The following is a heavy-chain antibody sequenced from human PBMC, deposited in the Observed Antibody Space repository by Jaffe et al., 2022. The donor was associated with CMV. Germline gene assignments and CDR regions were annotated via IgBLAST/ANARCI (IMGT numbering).Heavy chain of an antibody. D-gene: IGHD2-8*02. J-gene: IGHJ6*02. CDR1: GFTFSDYR. V-gene: IGHV3-21*01. CDR2: ISSDSSDI. CDR3: ARDKFVVVPAPVWSRKLCTGSRCYPDDKKTNLGVWGL. Sequence: VQLVESGGGLVRPGGSLRLSCVVSGFTFSDYRMSWVRQVPGKGLEWVSSISSDSSDIYYAESLRGRFTISRDNAEKSLYLQMNDLRAEDTGLYYCARDKFVVVPAPVWSRKLCTGSRCYPDDKKTNLGVWGLWGQGTTVTVSS.